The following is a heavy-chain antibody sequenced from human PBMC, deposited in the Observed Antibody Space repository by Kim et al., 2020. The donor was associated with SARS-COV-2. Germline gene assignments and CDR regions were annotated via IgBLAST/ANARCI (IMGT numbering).Heavy chain of an antibody. V-gene: IGHV1-46*01. J-gene: IGHJ4*02. Sequence: AQQFQGRVTMTRDTSTSTVYMELGSLRSGDTAVYYCARAGEQQLVYFFDYWGQGTLVTVSS. CDR3: ARAGEQQLVYFFDY. D-gene: IGHD6-13*01.